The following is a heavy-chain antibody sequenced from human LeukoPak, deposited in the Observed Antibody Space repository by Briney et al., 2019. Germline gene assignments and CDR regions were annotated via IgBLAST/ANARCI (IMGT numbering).Heavy chain of an antibody. CDR2: IRDSGSST. CDR3: AKYGPQDSGSSHFDY. V-gene: IGHV3-23*01. J-gene: IGHJ4*02. D-gene: IGHD1-26*01. CDR1: GFTFSSYA. Sequence: GGSLRLSCAASGFTFSSYAMSWVRQAPGKGLEWVSAIRDSGSSTHYADSVKGRFTTSRDNSKNTLFLQMNSLRAEDTAIYYCAKYGPQDSGSSHFDYWGQGALVAVSS.